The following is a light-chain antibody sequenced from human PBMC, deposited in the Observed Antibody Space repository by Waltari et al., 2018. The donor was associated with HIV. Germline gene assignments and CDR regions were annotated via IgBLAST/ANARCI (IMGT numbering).Light chain of an antibody. CDR1: SRDVGGYNY. CDR2: EVS. V-gene: IGLV2-14*01. CDR3: SSYTSSSTSHV. Sequence: QSALTQPASVSGSPGHSITISCTGTSRDVGGYNYVSWYQQHPGKAPKLMIYEVSNRPSGVSNRFSGSKSGNTASLTISGLQAEDEADYYCSSYTSSSTSHVFGTGTKVTVL. J-gene: IGLJ1*01.